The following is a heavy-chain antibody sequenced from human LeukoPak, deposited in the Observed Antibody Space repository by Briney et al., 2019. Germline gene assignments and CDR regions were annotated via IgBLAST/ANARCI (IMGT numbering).Heavy chain of an antibody. CDR2: INSDGSST. V-gene: IGHV3-74*01. CDR1: GFTFSSYW. CDR3: ARANSSGWYFDY. J-gene: IGHJ4*02. Sequence: PGGSLRLSCAASGFTFSSYWMHWVRQAPGKGLVWVSRINSDGSSTSYADSVKGRFTISRDNAKNTLYLQMNSLRAEDTAVYYCARANSSGWYFDYWGQGTLVTVSP. D-gene: IGHD6-19*01.